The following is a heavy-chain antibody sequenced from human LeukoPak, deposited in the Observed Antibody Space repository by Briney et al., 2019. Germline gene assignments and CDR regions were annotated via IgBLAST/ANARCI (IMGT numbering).Heavy chain of an antibody. CDR2: ISYDGSNK. CDR1: GFTFSSYG. Sequence: GGSLRLSCAASGFTFSSYGMHWVRQAPGKGLEWVAVISYDGSNKYYADSVKGRFTISRDNSKNTLYLQMNSLRAEDTAVYYCAKDGHSGYDSPLFFDYWGQGTLVTVSS. CDR3: AKDGHSGYDSPLFFDY. J-gene: IGHJ4*02. D-gene: IGHD5-12*01. V-gene: IGHV3-30*18.